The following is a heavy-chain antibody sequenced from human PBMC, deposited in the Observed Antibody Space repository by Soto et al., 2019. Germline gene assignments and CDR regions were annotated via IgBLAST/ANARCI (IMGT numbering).Heavy chain of an antibody. V-gene: IGHV4-30-4*01. CDR2: IYYSGST. CDR1: GGSISSGDYY. CDR3: ATENLNYGMDV. Sequence: SETLSLTCTVSGGSISSGDYYWSWIHQPPGKGLEWIGYIYYSGSTYYNPSLKSRVTISVDTSKNQFSLKLSSVTAADTAVYYCATENLNYGMDVWGQGTTVTVSS. J-gene: IGHJ6*02.